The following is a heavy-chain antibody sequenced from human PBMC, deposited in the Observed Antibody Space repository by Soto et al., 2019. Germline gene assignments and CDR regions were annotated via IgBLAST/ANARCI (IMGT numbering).Heavy chain of an antibody. CDR1: GGTFSSYA. Sequence: SVKVSCKPSGGTFSSYAISWVRQAPGQGLEWMGGIIPIFGTADYTQKFQGRVTITADESTSTAYMELSSLRSEDTAVYYCAKDASSWYTTYYSGVDVWGQGTTVTVSS. CDR2: IIPIFGTA. D-gene: IGHD6-13*01. J-gene: IGHJ6*02. CDR3: AKDASSWYTTYYSGVDV. V-gene: IGHV1-69*13.